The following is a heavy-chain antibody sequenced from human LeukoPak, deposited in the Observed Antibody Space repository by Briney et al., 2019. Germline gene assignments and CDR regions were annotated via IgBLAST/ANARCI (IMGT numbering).Heavy chain of an antibody. V-gene: IGHV4-39*01. CDR3: ARHESYDILTNYYYMDV. Sequence: KPSETLSLTCSVSGGSISSSSYYWGWVRQPPGKGLEWIGAIYYSGSTYYNPSLKSRVTISVDTSKNQFSLKVRSVTAADTAVYYCARHESYDILTNYYYMDVWGKGTTVTVSS. CDR2: IYYSGST. D-gene: IGHD3-9*01. CDR1: GGSISSSSYY. J-gene: IGHJ6*03.